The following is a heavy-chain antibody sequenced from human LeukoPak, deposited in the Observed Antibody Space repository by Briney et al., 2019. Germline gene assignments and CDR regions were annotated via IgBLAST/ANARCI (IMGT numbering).Heavy chain of an antibody. CDR3: ARERYYYGSGSYRYYYYGMDV. V-gene: IGHV1-2*04. Sequence: ASVKVSCKASGYTFTAYYMHWVRQAPGQGLEWMGWINPNSGGTNYEQKIQGWITMTRDTSISTAYMELSRLRSDDTAVYYCARERYYYGSGSYRYYYYGMDVWGKGTTVTVSS. CDR2: INPNSGGT. J-gene: IGHJ6*04. CDR1: GYTFTAYY. D-gene: IGHD3-10*01.